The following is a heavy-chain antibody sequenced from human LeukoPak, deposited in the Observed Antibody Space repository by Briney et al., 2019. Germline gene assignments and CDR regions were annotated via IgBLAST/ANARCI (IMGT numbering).Heavy chain of an antibody. V-gene: IGHV3-23*01. J-gene: IGHJ4*02. CDR1: GFTFSSYG. CDR2: ISGSGGST. D-gene: IGHD6-19*01. Sequence: GGSLRLSCAASGFTFSSYGMSWVRQAPGKGLEWVSAISGSGGSTYYADSVKSRFTISRDNSKNTLYLQMTSLRAEDTAVYYCAKESQWLARGIFDYWGQGTLVTVSS. CDR3: AKESQWLARGIFDY.